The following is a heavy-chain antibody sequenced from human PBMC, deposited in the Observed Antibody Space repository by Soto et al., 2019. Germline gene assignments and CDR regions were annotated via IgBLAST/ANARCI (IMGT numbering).Heavy chain of an antibody. J-gene: IGHJ6*02. CDR3: ARPYAGGYSSNHHYYSALDV. Sequence: QVQLVQSGAEVKKPGSSVKVSCKISGGTFSRYSISWVRQAPGQVLEWMGGSVPIFGTRNYAQKFQDRVTITTDESATTAHMELSNLRSEDTAVYYCARPYAGGYSSNHHYYSALDVWGQGTAVTVSS. CDR2: SVPIFGTR. CDR1: GGTFSRYS. V-gene: IGHV1-69*01. D-gene: IGHD3-22*01.